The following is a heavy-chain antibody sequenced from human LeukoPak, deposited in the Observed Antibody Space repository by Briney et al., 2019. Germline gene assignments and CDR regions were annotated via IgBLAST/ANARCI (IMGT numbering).Heavy chain of an antibody. CDR2: ISGSGGST. D-gene: IGHD3-10*01. V-gene: IGHV3-23*01. J-gene: IGHJ4*02. CDR1: GFTFSSYA. CDR3: AKIGYYFGSGSSRDIFDY. Sequence: GASLRLSCAASGFTFSSYAMSWVRQAPGKGLEWVSTISGSGGSTYYADSVKGRFTISRDNSKNTLYLQMNSLRAEDTAVYYCAKIGYYFGSGSSRDIFDYWGQGTLVTVSS.